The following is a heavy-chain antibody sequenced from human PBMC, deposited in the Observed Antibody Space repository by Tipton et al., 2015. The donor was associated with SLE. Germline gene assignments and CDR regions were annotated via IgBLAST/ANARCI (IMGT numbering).Heavy chain of an antibody. CDR3: AGQDTVVSPVYHYYYMDV. Sequence: QVQLVQSGAEVKPSETLSLTCTVSGGSISRSSYYWSWIRQPAGKGLEWIGRIYTSGSTNYNPSLKSRVTISVDTSKNQFSLRLSSVTAADTAVYYCAGQDTVVSPVYHYYYMDVWGKGTTVAVSS. CDR2: IYTSGST. D-gene: IGHD4-23*01. J-gene: IGHJ6*03. CDR1: GGSISRSSYY. V-gene: IGHV4-61*02.